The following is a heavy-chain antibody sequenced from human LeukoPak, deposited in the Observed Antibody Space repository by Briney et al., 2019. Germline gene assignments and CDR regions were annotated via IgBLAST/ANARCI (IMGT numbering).Heavy chain of an antibody. CDR1: GGSISSYY. V-gene: IGHV4-59*08. D-gene: IGHD3/OR15-3a*01. CDR2: IYYSGST. Sequence: SETLSLTCTVSGGSISSYYWSWIRPPPGKGLEWIGYIYYSGSTNYNPSLKSRVTISVDTSKNQFSLKLSSVTAADTAVYYCARLDPRRYYYGMDVWGQGTTVTVSS. CDR3: ARLDPRRYYYGMDV. J-gene: IGHJ6*02.